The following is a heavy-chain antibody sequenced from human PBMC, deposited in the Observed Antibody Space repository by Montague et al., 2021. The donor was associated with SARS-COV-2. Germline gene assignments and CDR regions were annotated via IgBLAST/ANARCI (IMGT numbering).Heavy chain of an antibody. CDR2: IYYTGNT. J-gene: IGHJ4*02. CDR3: ARAHSGSWAHLDN. CDR1: GGSITNNIDY. V-gene: IGHV4-39*02. Sequence: SETLSLTCTVSGGSITNNIDYWAWIRQPPGKGLGWIGSIYYTGNTYYNPSLKSRVTISVVTSKNHFTLKLTSVTAADTAVYYCARAHSGSWAHLDNRGQGSLVTVSS. D-gene: IGHD5-12*01.